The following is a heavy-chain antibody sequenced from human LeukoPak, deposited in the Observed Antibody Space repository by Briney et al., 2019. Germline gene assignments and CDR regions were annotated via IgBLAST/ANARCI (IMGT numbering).Heavy chain of an antibody. Sequence: PGGSLRLSCAASGFTFSSYEMNWVRQAPGKGLERVANIKQDGSEKYYVDSVKGRFTISRDNAKNSLYLQMNSLRAEDTAVYYCARDVVAVAGGRRGYYYYYMDVWGKGTTVTVSS. CDR3: ARDVVAVAGGRRGYYYYYMDV. CDR1: GFTFSSYE. D-gene: IGHD6-19*01. J-gene: IGHJ6*03. V-gene: IGHV3-7*01. CDR2: IKQDGSEK.